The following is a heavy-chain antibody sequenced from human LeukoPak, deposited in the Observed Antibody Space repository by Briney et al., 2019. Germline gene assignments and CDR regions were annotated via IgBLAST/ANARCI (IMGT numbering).Heavy chain of an antibody. D-gene: IGHD6-19*01. Sequence: GGSLRLSCAASGFTFSSYSMNWVRQAPGKGLEWVSSISSSSSYIYYADSVKGRFTISRGNAKNSLYLQMNSLRAEDTAVYYCARGVIAVAGTGDYWGQGTLVTVSS. CDR2: ISSSSSYI. V-gene: IGHV3-21*01. CDR3: ARGVIAVAGTGDY. CDR1: GFTFSSYS. J-gene: IGHJ4*02.